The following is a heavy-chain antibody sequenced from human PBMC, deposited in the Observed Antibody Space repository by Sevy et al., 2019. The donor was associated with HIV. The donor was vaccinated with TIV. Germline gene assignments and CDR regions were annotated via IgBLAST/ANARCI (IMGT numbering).Heavy chain of an antibody. J-gene: IGHJ6*02. CDR1: GFTFSSYG. V-gene: IGHV3-30*18. D-gene: IGHD3-9*01. Sequence: GGSLRLSCAASGFTFSSYGMHWVRQAPGKGLEWVAVISYDGSNKYYADSVKGRFTISRDNSKSTLYLQMNSLRAEDTAVYYCAKSIRDYYYGMDVWGQGTTVTVSS. CDR3: AKSIRDYYYGMDV. CDR2: ISYDGSNK.